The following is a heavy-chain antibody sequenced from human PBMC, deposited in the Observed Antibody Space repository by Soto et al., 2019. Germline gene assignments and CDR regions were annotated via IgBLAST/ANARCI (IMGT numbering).Heavy chain of an antibody. CDR1: GDSISSRSYY. D-gene: IGHD5-18*01. V-gene: IGHV4-61*02. CDR2: IYTSGST. J-gene: IGHJ4*02. Sequence: PSETLSLTCTVTGDSISSRSYYWGWIRQPARKGLEWIGRIYTSGSTNYNPSLKSRVTMSVDTSKNQFSLKLSSVTAADTAVYYCARGIPTLRYFDYWGQGTLVTVSS. CDR3: ARGIPTLRYFDY.